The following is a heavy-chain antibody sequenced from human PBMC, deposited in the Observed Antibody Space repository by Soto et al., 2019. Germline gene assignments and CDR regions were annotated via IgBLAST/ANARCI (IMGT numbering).Heavy chain of an antibody. CDR2: ISSSGRTI. D-gene: IGHD4-17*01. Sequence: GGSLRLSCAASGSTFSSYEMNWVRQAPGKGLEWVSYISSSGRTIHYADSVKGRFTISRDNAKNSLYLQMNSLRAEDTAVYYCARNNGDHEVYWGQGTLVTVSS. V-gene: IGHV3-48*03. CDR1: GSTFSSYE. CDR3: ARNNGDHEVY. J-gene: IGHJ4*02.